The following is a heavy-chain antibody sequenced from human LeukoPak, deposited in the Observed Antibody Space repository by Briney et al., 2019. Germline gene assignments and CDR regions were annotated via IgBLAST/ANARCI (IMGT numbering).Heavy chain of an antibody. CDR1: GGSISSYY. V-gene: IGHV4-59*01. CDR2: IYYSGST. J-gene: IGHJ4*02. Sequence: PSETLSLTCTVYGGSISSYYWSWIRQPPGKGLEWIGYIYYSGSTNYNPSLKSRVTISVDTSKNQFSLKLSSVTAADTAVYYCARVRPGGSSWYYYFDYWGQGTLVTVSS. D-gene: IGHD6-13*01. CDR3: ARVRPGGSSWYYYFDY.